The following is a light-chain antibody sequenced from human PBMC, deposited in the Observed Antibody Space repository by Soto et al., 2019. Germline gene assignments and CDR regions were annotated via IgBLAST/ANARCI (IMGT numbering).Light chain of an antibody. J-gene: IGLJ1*01. V-gene: IGLV1-47*01. CDR1: SSNIGSNY. CDR3: AAWDDSLSGLYV. CDR2: RNN. Sequence: VPTQPPPASRTPRPGVTISFCGKSSNIGSNYVYWYQQLPGTAPKLLIYRNNQRPSGVPDRFSGSKSGTTASLAISGLRSEDEADYYCAAWDDSLSGLYVFGTGTKVTVL.